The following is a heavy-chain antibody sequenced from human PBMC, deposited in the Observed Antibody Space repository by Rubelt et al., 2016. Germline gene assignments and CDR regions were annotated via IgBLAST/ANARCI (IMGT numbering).Heavy chain of an antibody. CDR2: INHSGST. CDR1: GGSISSSSYY. J-gene: IGHJ6*02. V-gene: IGHV4-39*07. CDR3: ARGQRGSGSYYGMDV. Sequence: QLQLQESGPGLVKPSETLSLTCTVSGGSISSSSYYWGWIRQPPGKGLEWIGEINHSGSTNYNPSRKSGVTISVDTSKNQFSRKLSSVTAADTAVYYCARGQRGSGSYYGMDVWGQGTTVTVSS. D-gene: IGHD1-26*01.